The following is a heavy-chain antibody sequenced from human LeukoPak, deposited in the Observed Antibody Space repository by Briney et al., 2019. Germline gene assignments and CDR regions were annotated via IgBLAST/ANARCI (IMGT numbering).Heavy chain of an antibody. CDR1: GGTFSSYA. V-gene: IGHV3-23*01. J-gene: IGHJ4*02. CDR2: ISDSDGNT. CDR3: ASALRIYYYFDY. D-gene: IGHD1-26*01. Sequence: ASVKVSCKASGGTFSSYAISWVRQAPGKGLEWVSAISDSDGNTYYADSVKGRFTISRDNSKNTLYLQVNSLRAEDTAVYYCASALRIYYYFDYWGQGTLVTVSS.